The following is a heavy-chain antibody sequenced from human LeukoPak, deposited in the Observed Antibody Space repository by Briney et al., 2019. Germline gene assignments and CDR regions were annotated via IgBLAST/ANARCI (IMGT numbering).Heavy chain of an antibody. CDR2: IYWNDDK. D-gene: IGHD1-26*01. CDR1: GFSLSTSGVG. CDR3: AHRSQVLVGATALYFFDY. Sequence: SGPTLVKPTQTLTLTCTFSGFSLSTSGVGVGWIRQPPGKALEWLALIYWNDDKRYSPSLKSRLTITKDTSKNQLVLTMTNMDPVDTATYYCAHRSQVLVGATALYFFDYWGQGALVTVSS. J-gene: IGHJ4*02. V-gene: IGHV2-5*01.